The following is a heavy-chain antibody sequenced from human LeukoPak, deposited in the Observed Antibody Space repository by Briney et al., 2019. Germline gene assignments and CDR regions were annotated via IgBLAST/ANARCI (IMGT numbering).Heavy chain of an antibody. V-gene: IGHV1-2*02. CDR1: GYTFTDHY. CDR2: INTKTGRT. Sequence: GASVKVSCKPSGYTFTDHYIHWVRQAPGQGLEWMGWINTKTGRTSSARKFQGRVTMTRDPSITTVYMDMAWLTSDDTAIYFCARADFIDAGPYLIGPWGQGTLVTVSS. D-gene: IGHD3-3*01. CDR3: ARADFIDAGPYLIGP. J-gene: IGHJ5*02.